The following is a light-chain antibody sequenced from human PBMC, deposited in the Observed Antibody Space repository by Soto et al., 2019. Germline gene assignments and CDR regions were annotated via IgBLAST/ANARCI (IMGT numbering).Light chain of an antibody. J-gene: IGLJ3*02. CDR1: TGDIGTYNY. CDR3: PSFTNSRTVV. V-gene: IGLV2-14*01. CDR2: EVS. Sequence: QSALTQPASVSGSPVQSVTISCTGTTGDIGTYNYVSWYQHHPDKAPRLMIYEVSNRPSGVSNRFSGSKSGNTASLTISGLQAEDEADYYCPSFTNSRTVVFGGGTKLTVL.